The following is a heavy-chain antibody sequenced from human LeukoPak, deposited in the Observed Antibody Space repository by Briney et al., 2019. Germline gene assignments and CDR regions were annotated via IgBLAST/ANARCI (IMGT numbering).Heavy chain of an antibody. V-gene: IGHV3-23*01. CDR2: ISGSGGST. CDR1: GFTFSSYA. J-gene: IGHJ6*02. CDR3: ARDRAAMVRGVKYYYYGMDV. D-gene: IGHD3-10*01. Sequence: PGGSLRLSCAASGFTFSSYAMSWVRQAPGKGLEWVSAISGSGGSTYYADSVKGRFTISRDNSKNTLYLQMGSLRAEDMAVYYCARDRAAMVRGVKYYYYGMDVWGQGTTVTVSS.